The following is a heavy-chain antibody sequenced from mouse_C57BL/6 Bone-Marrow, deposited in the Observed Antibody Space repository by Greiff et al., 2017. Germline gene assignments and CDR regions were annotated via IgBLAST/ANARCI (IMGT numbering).Heavy chain of an antibody. CDR2: INPSTGGT. J-gene: IGHJ3*01. CDR1: GYSFTGYY. D-gene: IGHD1-1*01. Sequence: VQLQQSGPELVKPGASVKISCKASGYSFTGYYMNWVKQSPEKSLEWIGEINPSTGGTTYNQKFKAKATLTVDKSSSTAYMQLSSLTSEDSAVYFCARGSHYYGSGFAYWGQGTLVTVSA. CDR3: ARGSHYYGSGFAY. V-gene: IGHV1-42*01.